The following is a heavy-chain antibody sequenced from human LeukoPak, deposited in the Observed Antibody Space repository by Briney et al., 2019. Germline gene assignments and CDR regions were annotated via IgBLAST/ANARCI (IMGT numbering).Heavy chain of an antibody. CDR3: ARPTAGATMAATEFDY. J-gene: IGHJ4*02. V-gene: IGHV1-2*02. CDR1: GYTFTGYY. D-gene: IGHD1-26*01. Sequence: ASVKVSCKAFGYTFTGYYMHWVRQAPGQGLEWMGWINPNSGGTNYAQKFQGRVTMTRDTSISTAYMELSRLRSDDTAVYYCARPTAGATMAATEFDYWGQGTLVTVSS. CDR2: INPNSGGT.